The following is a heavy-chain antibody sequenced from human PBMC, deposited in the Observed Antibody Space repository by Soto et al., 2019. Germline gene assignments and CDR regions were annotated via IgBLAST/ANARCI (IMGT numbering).Heavy chain of an antibody. CDR3: ARGRGIQLWLIDY. J-gene: IGHJ4*02. CDR2: IIPIFGTA. V-gene: IGHV1-69*06. Sequence: ASVKVSCKASGGTFSSYAISWVRQAPGQGLEWMGGIIPIFGTANYTQKFQGRVTITADKSTSTAYMELSSLRSEDTAVYYCARGRGIQLWLIDYWGQGTLVTVSS. CDR1: GGTFSSYA. D-gene: IGHD5-18*01.